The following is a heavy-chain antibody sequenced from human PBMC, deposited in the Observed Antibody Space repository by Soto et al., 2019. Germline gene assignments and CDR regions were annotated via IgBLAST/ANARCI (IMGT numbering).Heavy chain of an antibody. D-gene: IGHD3-22*01. CDR2: IYYSGST. J-gene: IGHJ3*02. CDR1: GGSISSGGYY. V-gene: IGHV4-31*03. Sequence: PSETLSLTCTGSGGSISSGGYYWSWIRQHPGKGLEWIGYIYYSGSTYYNPSLKSRVTISVDTSKNQFSLKLSSVTAADTAVYYCARGLSFYDSSGYYPDAFDIWGQGTMVTVSS. CDR3: ARGLSFYDSSGYYPDAFDI.